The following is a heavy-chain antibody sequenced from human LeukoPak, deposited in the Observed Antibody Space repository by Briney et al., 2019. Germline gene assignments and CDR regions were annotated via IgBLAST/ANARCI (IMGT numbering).Heavy chain of an antibody. CDR1: GGTFSSYA. CDR3: AREIVAVAATGEFDY. V-gene: IGHV1-69*05. CDR2: IIPIFGTA. D-gene: IGHD6-19*01. Sequence: SVKVSCKXSGGTFSSYAISWVRQAPGQGLEWMGGIIPIFGTANYAQKFQGRVTITTDESTSTAYMELSSLRSEDTAVYYCAREIVAVAATGEFDYWGQGTLVTVSS. J-gene: IGHJ4*02.